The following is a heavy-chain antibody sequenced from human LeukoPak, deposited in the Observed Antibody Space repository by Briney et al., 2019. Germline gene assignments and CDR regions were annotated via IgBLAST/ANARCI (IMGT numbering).Heavy chain of an antibody. CDR3: ARDLAVKGDRDAFDI. CDR2: ISSGSAFI. Sequence: GGSLRLSFTASGFTFSSYSMNWVRQAPGKGLEWVSSISSGSAFIYYADSVKGRFTISRDNAKKSLYLQMNSLRAEDTAVYYCARDLAVKGDRDAFDIWGQGTMVTVSP. CDR1: GFTFSSYS. D-gene: IGHD3-16*01. V-gene: IGHV3-21*01. J-gene: IGHJ3*02.